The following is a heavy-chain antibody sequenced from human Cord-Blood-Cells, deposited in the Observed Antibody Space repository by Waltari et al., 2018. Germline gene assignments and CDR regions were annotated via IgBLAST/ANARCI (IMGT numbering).Heavy chain of an antibody. V-gene: IGHV3-30*18. CDR1: GFTFSSYG. D-gene: IGHD3-10*01. J-gene: IGHJ4*02. CDR2: ISYDGSNK. CDR3: AKDWHYGSGSYYDY. Sequence: QVQLVESGGGVVQPGRSLRLSCAASGFTFSSYGMHWVRQAPGKGLGGMAVISYDGSNKYYADSVKGRFTISRDNSKNTLYLQMNSLRAEDTAVYYCAKDWHYGSGSYYDYWGQGTLVTVSS.